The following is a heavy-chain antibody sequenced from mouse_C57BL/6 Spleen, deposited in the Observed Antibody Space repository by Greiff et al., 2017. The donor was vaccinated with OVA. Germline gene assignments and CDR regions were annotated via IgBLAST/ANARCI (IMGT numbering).Heavy chain of an antibody. CDR2: ISDGGSYT. CDR3: ARDSSGYVAWFAY. D-gene: IGHD3-2*02. Sequence: EVKLMESGGGLVKPGGSLKLSCAASGFTFSSYAMSWVRQTPEKRLEWVATISDGGSYTYYPDNVKGRFTISRDNAKNNLYLQMRHLKSEDTAMYYCARDSSGYVAWFAYWGQGTLVTVSA. CDR1: GFTFSSYA. V-gene: IGHV5-4*01. J-gene: IGHJ3*01.